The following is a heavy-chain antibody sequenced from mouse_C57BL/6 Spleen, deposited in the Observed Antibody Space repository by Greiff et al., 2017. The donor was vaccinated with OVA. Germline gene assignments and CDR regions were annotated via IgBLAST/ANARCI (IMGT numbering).Heavy chain of an antibody. CDR1: GYTFTSYW. J-gene: IGHJ4*01. CDR2: INPSNGGT. CDR3: ARWGLLRDYAMDY. V-gene: IGHV1-53*01. D-gene: IGHD2-3*01. Sequence: VKLQQPGTELVKPGASVKLSCKASGYTFTSYWMHWVKQRPGQGLEWIGNINPSNGGTNYNEKFKSKATLTVDKSSSTAYMQLSSLTSEDSAVYYCARWGLLRDYAMDYWGQGTSVTVSS.